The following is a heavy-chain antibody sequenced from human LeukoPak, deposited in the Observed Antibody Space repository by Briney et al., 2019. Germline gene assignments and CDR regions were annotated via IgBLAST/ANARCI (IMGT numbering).Heavy chain of an antibody. J-gene: IGHJ6*03. CDR2: ISTSATDP. CDR1: GYTFTSYA. D-gene: IGHD2-15*01. V-gene: IGHV7-4-1*02. CDR3: ASKSVAATPQDIVYQSSYMDV. Sequence: ASVKVSCKASGYTFTSYAMNWVRQAPGQGLEWMGGISTSATDPRYAQGFTGRFVFSLDTSVSTAYLQISSLKDEDTAVYDGASKSVAATPQDIVYQSSYMDVWGKGTPVTVSS.